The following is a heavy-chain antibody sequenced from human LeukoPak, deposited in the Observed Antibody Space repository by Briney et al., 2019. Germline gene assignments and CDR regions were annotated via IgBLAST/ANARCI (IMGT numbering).Heavy chain of an antibody. Sequence: GGSLRLSCAASGFTFSSYAMSWVRQAPGKGLEWVSSISSSSSYIYYADSVKGRFTISRDNARNSLYLQMNSLRAEDTAVYYCARDIAVAVKDAFDIWGQGTMVTVSS. J-gene: IGHJ3*02. D-gene: IGHD6-19*01. CDR2: ISSSSSYI. CDR1: GFTFSSYA. V-gene: IGHV3-21*01. CDR3: ARDIAVAVKDAFDI.